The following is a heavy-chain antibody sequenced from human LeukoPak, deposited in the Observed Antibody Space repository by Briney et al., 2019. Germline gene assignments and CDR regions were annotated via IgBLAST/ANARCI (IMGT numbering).Heavy chain of an antibody. CDR2: INTNTVNP. J-gene: IGHJ4*02. CDR3: ARVQGYCSTTSCYPHY. D-gene: IGHD2-2*01. V-gene: IGHV7-4-1*02. CDR1: GYTLTNYA. Sequence: ASVKVSCKASGYTLTNYALNWVRQAPGQGLEWMGWINTNTVNPTYAQGFTGRFVFSLDTSVNTAYLQISSLKAEDTAIYYCARVQGYCSTTSCYPHYWGQGTLVTVSS.